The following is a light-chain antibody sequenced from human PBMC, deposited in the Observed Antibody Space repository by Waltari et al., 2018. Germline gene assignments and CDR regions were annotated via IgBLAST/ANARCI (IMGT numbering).Light chain of an antibody. CDR2: KAS. CDR3: QQYISHPWT. V-gene: IGKV1-5*03. J-gene: IGKJ1*01. CDR1: QSISSW. Sequence: DIQMTQSPFTLSASVGDRVTITCRASQSISSWLAWYQQKPGKAPKLLIYKASSLQSGVTSRFSGSGSGTEFTLTISSLQPDDFATYSCQQYISHPWTFGQGTKVEIK.